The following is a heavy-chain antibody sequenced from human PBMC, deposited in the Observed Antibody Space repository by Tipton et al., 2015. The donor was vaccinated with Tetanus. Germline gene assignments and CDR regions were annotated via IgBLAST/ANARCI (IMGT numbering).Heavy chain of an antibody. Sequence: LSLTCAASGFTFSNYAMAWVRQAPGKGLEWVSGISVRGSHTYYADPVKGRFSISRDNSENTVYLQVNSLRDEDTAVYYCAKDPASRGWFDPWGQGTLVSVSS. CDR1: GFTFSNYA. J-gene: IGHJ5*02. CDR2: ISVRGSHT. V-gene: IGHV3-23*01. CDR3: AKDPASRGWFDP.